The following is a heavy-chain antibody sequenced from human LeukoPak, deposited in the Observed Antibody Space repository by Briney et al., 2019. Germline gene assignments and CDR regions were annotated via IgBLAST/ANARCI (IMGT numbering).Heavy chain of an antibody. J-gene: IGHJ4*02. V-gene: IGHV5-51*01. CDR2: IYPDDSDT. CDR3: ARHRKDIGFDS. CDR1: GYSFTSYW. Sequence: TPGESLKISCKGSGYSFTSYWIGWVRQIPGKGLEWMAIIYPDDSDTRYSPSFQGQVTISADKSISTAYLQWSSLKASDTAMYYCARHRKDIGFDSWGQGTLVTVSS. D-gene: IGHD2-15*01.